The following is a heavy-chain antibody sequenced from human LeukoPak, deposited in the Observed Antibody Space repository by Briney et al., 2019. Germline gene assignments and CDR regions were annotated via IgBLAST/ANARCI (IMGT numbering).Heavy chain of an antibody. CDR2: INPNSGGT. D-gene: IGHD3-9*01. Sequence: ASVKVSCKASGYTFTGYYMHWVRQAPGQGLEWMGWINPNSGGTNYAQKFQGRVTMTRDTSISTAYMELSRLRSDDTAVYYCARGPALISLTGYYTSYFDYWGQGTLVTVSS. V-gene: IGHV1-2*02. J-gene: IGHJ4*02. CDR1: GYTFTGYY. CDR3: ARGPALISLTGYYTSYFDY.